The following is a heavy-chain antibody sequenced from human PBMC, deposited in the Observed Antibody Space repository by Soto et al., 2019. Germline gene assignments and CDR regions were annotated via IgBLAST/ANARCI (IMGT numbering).Heavy chain of an antibody. CDR2: IYYSGST. CDR3: ARVRLARLRSPVGSFDF. Sequence: PSETLSLTCTVSGGSISSSSYYWGWILQPPGKGLEWIGSIYYSGSTYYNPSLKSRVTISVDTPKNQFSLKLSSVTAADTAVYYCARVRLARLRSPVGSFDFWGQGTMVTVSS. D-gene: IGHD2-21*02. CDR1: GGSISSSSYY. J-gene: IGHJ3*01. V-gene: IGHV4-39*01.